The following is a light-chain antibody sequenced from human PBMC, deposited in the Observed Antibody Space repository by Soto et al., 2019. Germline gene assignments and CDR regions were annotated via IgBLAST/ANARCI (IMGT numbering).Light chain of an antibody. CDR2: GAS. J-gene: IGKJ1*01. V-gene: IGKV3-15*01. CDR1: QSVSTN. CDR3: QQYDNWPS. Sequence: IVMTQAPATLSVSPGERATLSCRASQSVSTNLAWYQQKPGQAPRLLIFGASTRATGIPARFSGSVSGTEFTLTISSLQSDDFAFYYCQQYDNWPSFGQGTKVEIK.